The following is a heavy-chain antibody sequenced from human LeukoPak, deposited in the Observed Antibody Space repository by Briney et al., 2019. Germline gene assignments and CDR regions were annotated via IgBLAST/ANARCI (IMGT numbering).Heavy chain of an antibody. CDR2: ISYDGSNK. Sequence: PGGSLRLSCAASGFTFSSYGMHWVRQAPGKGLEWVAVISYDGSNKYYADSVKGRFTISRDNSKNTLYLQMNSLRAEDTAVYYCAKDSGAAGRKYFDYWGQGTLVTVSS. J-gene: IGHJ4*02. CDR1: GFTFSSYG. V-gene: IGHV3-30*18. D-gene: IGHD6-13*01. CDR3: AKDSGAAGRKYFDY.